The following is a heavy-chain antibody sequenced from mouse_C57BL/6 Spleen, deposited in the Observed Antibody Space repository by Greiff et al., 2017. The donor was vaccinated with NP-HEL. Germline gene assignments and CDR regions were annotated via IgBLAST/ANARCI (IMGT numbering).Heavy chain of an antibody. J-gene: IGHJ1*03. CDR1: GYTFTSYW. CDR2: IDPSDSYT. CDR3: ARFYGSSTGYFDV. D-gene: IGHD1-1*01. V-gene: IGHV1-69*01. Sequence: QVQLQQPGAELVMPGASVKLSCKASGYTFTSYWMHWVKQRPGQGLEWIGEIDPSDSYTNYKQKFKGKSTLTVHKSSSTAYMQLSSLTSEDSAVYYCARFYGSSTGYFDVWSTGNTVTGSS.